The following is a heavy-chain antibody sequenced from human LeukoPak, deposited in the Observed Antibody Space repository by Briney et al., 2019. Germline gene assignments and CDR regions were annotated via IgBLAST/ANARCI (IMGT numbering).Heavy chain of an antibody. J-gene: IGHJ4*02. CDR1: GFTFSSYG. V-gene: IGHV3-30*03. CDR2: ISYDGSNK. Sequence: GGSLRLSCAASGFTFSSYGMHWVRQAPGKGLEWVAVISYDGSNKYYADSVTGRFTISRDNSKNTLYLQMNSLRAEDTAVYYCALSGYGSGGVDYWGQGTLVTVSS. D-gene: IGHD2-15*01. CDR3: ALSGYGSGGVDY.